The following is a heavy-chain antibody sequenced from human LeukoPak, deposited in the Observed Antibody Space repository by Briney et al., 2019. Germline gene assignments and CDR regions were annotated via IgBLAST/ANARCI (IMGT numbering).Heavy chain of an antibody. Sequence: GGSLRLSCAASGFVFTEYFFSWIRQAPGMGLEWVSYISDDGYTKYSADSVKGRFSVSRDNVKNIVILQMNSLRVEDTATYYCARRFYSSRSPWHFDLWGRSTLVTVSS. CDR2: ISDDGYTK. J-gene: IGHJ2*01. V-gene: IGHV3-11*01. D-gene: IGHD3-10*01. CDR1: GFVFTEYF. CDR3: ARRFYSSRSPWHFDL.